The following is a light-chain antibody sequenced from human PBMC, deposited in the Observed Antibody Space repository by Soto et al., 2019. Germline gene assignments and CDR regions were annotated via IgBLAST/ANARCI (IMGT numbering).Light chain of an antibody. CDR3: QQRSIWPPWT. CDR2: DAS. V-gene: IGKV3-11*01. CDR1: QSLTSSY. Sequence: IVLTQSAGTLSLSTWETATLSCRASQSLTSSYLAWYQQRPGQAPRLLIYDASIRATGVPARFSGSGSGTDFSLTISSLEPEDFAIYYCQQRSIWPPWTFGQGTKVDIK. J-gene: IGKJ1*01.